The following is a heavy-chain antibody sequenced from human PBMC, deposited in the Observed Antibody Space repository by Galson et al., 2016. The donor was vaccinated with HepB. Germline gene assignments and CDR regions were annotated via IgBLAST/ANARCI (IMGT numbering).Heavy chain of an antibody. CDR1: GYIFTDYA. D-gene: IGHD3-3*01. J-gene: IGHJ6*02. CDR3: ARDFWNVAHDFWSGYIVPSSPTHDYGMDL. Sequence: SVKVSCKASGYIFTDYAMHWVRLAPGQRLEWMGLINTGNGHTQYSQKLQRRVTINGNTSASRAYMELRSLRYEDTAVYYCARDFWNVAHDFWSGYIVPSSPTHDYGMDLWGQGTTVTVSS. V-gene: IGHV1-3*04. CDR2: INTGNGHT.